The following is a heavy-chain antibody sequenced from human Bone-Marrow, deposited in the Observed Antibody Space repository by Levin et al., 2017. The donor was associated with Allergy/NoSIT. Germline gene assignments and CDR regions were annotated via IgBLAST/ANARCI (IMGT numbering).Heavy chain of an antibody. D-gene: IGHD3-16*01. CDR1: GFTFDDYP. CDR2: INWDGGST. V-gene: IGHV3-43*01. Sequence: GGSLRLSCAASGFTFDDYPMHWVRQVPGKGLEWVAFINWDGGSTFYADSVKGRFTISRDNSKDSLYLQMDSLRTEDTAFYFCSKDCGHYYDDSRYSLDFWGQGSLVTVSS. J-gene: IGHJ4*02. CDR3: SKDCGHYYDDSRYSLDF.